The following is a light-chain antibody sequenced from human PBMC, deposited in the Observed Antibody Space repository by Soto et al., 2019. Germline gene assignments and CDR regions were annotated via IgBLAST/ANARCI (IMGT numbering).Light chain of an antibody. CDR3: QQYNTWPLT. CDR1: QRVSSN. CDR2: DAS. J-gene: IGKJ3*01. V-gene: IGKV3-15*01. Sequence: ETVMTQSPATLSVSPGERPTLSCRASQRVSSNLAWYQQKPGQAPRLLIYDASTRATGIPARFSGSGSGTEFALTLSSLQSEDFAVYYCQQYNTWPLTFGPGTKVYIK.